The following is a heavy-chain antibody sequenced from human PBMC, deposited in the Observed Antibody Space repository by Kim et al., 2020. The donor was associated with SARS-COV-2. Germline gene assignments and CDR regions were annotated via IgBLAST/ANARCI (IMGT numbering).Heavy chain of an antibody. J-gene: IGHJ4*02. V-gene: IGHV3-30*04. CDR3: ARGSGWYWYFDY. CDR2: ISYDGSNK. D-gene: IGHD6-19*01. CDR1: GFTFSSYA. Sequence: GGSLRLSCAASGFTFSSYAMHWVRQAPGKGLEWVAVISYDGSNKYYADSVKGRFTISRDNSKNTLYLQMNSLRAEDTAVYYCARGSGWYWYFDYWGQGT.